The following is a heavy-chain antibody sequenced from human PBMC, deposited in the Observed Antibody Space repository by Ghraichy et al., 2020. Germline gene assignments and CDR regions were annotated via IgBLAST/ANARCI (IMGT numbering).Heavy chain of an antibody. J-gene: IGHJ5*02. D-gene: IGHD6-13*01. CDR1: GYDFTSYD. V-gene: IGHV1-8*01. CDR3: ARGSSRSSYYTWFDP. CDR2: MNPNGGNI. Sequence: ASVKVSCKASGYDFTSYDINWVRQATGQGFEWIGWMNPNGGNIGYAQKFKGRVTMTRNIFISTAYMELSSLRSEDTAVYYCARGSSRSSYYTWFDPWGQGTLVTVSS.